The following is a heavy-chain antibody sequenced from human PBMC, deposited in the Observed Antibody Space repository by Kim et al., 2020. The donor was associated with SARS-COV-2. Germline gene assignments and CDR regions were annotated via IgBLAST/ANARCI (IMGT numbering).Heavy chain of an antibody. Sequence: SETLSLTCTVSGGSISSYYWSWIRQPPGKGLEWIGYIYYSGSTNYNPSLKSRVTISVDTSKNQFSLKLSSVTAADTAVYYCARHEPRNRNWGPFDYWGQGTLVTVSS. CDR1: GGSISSYY. CDR3: ARHEPRNRNWGPFDY. J-gene: IGHJ4*02. CDR2: IYYSGST. D-gene: IGHD7-27*01. V-gene: IGHV4-59*08.